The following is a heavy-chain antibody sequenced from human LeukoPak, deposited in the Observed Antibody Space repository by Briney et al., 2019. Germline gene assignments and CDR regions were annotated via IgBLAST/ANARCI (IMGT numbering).Heavy chain of an antibody. J-gene: IGHJ4*02. D-gene: IGHD3-10*01. CDR3: ASCRWVSTGVFDY. CDR1: GFTFSSYW. Sequence: GGSLRLSCAASGFTFSSYWMSWVRQAPGKGLEWVANIKQDGSEKYYVDSVKGRFTISRDNAKNSLYLQMNSLRAEDTAVYYCASCRWVSTGVFDYWGQGTLVTVSS. CDR2: IKQDGSEK. V-gene: IGHV3-7*01.